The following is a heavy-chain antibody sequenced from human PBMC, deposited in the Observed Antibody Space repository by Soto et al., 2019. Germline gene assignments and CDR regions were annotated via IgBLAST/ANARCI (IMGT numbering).Heavy chain of an antibody. CDR2: IYYSGST. CDR1: GGSISSYY. CDR3: ARGLLETKSNYYYYYGMDV. J-gene: IGHJ6*02. D-gene: IGHD1-1*01. Sequence: QVQLQESGPGLVKPSETLSLTCTVSGGSISSYYWSWIRQPPGKGLEWIGYIYYSGSTNYNPSLKSRVTISVDTSKNQFSLKLSSVTAADTAVYYCARGLLETKSNYYYYYGMDVWGQGTTVTVSS. V-gene: IGHV4-59*01.